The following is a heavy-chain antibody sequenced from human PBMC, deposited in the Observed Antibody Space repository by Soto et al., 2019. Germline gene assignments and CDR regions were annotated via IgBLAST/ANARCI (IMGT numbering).Heavy chain of an antibody. CDR1: GFTFSNYG. Sequence: QVQVVESGGDLVQPGRSLRLACAASGFTFSNYGMHCVRQAPGTGLEWVACISNNGNNEYYIDSVKGRFTISRDNSKNTLYLQMNTLRVEDTAIYYCAKDIHNGVNHLGADHWGQGTLVTVSS. CDR2: ISNNGNNE. CDR3: AKDIHNGVNHLGADH. D-gene: IGHD3-16*01. V-gene: IGHV3-30*18. J-gene: IGHJ4*02.